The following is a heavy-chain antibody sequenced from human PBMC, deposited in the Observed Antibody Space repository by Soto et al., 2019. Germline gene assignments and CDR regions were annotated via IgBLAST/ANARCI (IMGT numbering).Heavy chain of an antibody. CDR3: ARDPPGDDSSGQFDY. J-gene: IGHJ4*02. V-gene: IGHV3-33*01. D-gene: IGHD3-22*01. Sequence: AGGSLRLSCAASGFTFSSYGMHWVRQAPGKGLEWVAVIWYDGSNKYYADSVKGRFTISRDNSKNTLYLQMNSLRAEDTAVYYCARDPPGDDSSGQFDYWGQGTLVTVSS. CDR2: IWYDGSNK. CDR1: GFTFSSYG.